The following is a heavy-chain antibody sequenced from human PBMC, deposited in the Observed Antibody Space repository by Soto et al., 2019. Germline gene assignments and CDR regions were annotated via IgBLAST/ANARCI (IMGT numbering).Heavy chain of an antibody. CDR1: GFTFSSYA. CDR3: ATRGYDSSGYFGYFDY. V-gene: IGHV3-23*01. CDR2: ISGSGGST. J-gene: IGHJ4*02. D-gene: IGHD3-22*01. Sequence: LRLSCAASGFTFSSYAMSWVRQAPGKGLEWVSAISGSGGSTYYADSVKGRFTISRDNSKNTLYLQMNSLRAEGTAVYYCATRGYDSSGYFGYFDYWGQGTLVTVSS.